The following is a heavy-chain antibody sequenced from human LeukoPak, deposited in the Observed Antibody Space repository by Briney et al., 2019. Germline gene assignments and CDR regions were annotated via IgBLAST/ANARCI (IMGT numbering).Heavy chain of an antibody. V-gene: IGHV1-2*02. CDR1: GYIFTGYY. J-gene: IGHJ5*02. CDR2: ISPNSGVT. D-gene: IGHD6-19*01. Sequence: VASVKVSCKASGYIFTGYYMHWVRQAPGQGLEWMGWISPNSGVTGSAQKFQGRVTMTRDKSISTVYMELSRLTSEDTAVYFCARVGSSGWYHWFDPWGQGTLVTVSS. CDR3: ARVGSSGWYHWFDP.